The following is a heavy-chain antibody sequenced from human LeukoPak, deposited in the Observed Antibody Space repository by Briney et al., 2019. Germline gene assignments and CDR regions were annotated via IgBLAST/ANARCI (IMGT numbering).Heavy chain of an antibody. Sequence: QPGASLRLSCAASGFTFSSYAMSSVRQAPGKGLEWVSAISGSGGSTYYADSVKGRFTISRDNSKNTLYLQMNSLRAEDTAVYYCAKDRDYYDSSGYYQYFQHWGQGTLVTVSS. CDR2: ISGSGGST. J-gene: IGHJ1*01. D-gene: IGHD3-22*01. CDR3: AKDRDYYDSSGYYQYFQH. V-gene: IGHV3-23*01. CDR1: GFTFSSYA.